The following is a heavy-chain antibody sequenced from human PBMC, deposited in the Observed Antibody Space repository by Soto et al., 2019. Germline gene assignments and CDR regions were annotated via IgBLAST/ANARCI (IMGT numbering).Heavy chain of an antibody. D-gene: IGHD6-6*01. CDR1: GYSISSGYY. CDR3: ARAHISSEGYYFDY. V-gene: IGHV4-38-2*01. J-gene: IGHJ4*02. Sequence: PSETLSLTCGVSGYSISSGYYWGWIRQPPGKGLEWIGCVYHSGSTYYNPSLKSRVTISVDTSKNQFSLKLSSVTAADTAVYYCARAHISSEGYYFDYWGQGTLVTVSS. CDR2: VYHSGST.